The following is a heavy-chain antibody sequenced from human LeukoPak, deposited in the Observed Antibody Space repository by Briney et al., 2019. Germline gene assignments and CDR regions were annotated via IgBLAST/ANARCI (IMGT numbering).Heavy chain of an antibody. V-gene: IGHV4-59*11. CDR1: GGSTSSHF. J-gene: IGHJ4*02. Sequence: PSDTLSLTCTVSGGSTSSHFWSWIRQPPGKGLEWIGNIYTGGTTNYNPSLKSGVTISIDTSKNQLSLHLASVTAADTAVYYCTKATKWLAFDDWGRGTLVTVSS. CDR2: IYTGGTT. CDR3: TKATKWLAFDD. D-gene: IGHD6-19*01.